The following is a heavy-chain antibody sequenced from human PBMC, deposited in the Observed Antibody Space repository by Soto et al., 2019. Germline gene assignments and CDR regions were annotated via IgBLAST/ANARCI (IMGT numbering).Heavy chain of an antibody. CDR1: GGTFSSYA. D-gene: IGHD3-10*01. CDR3: ARGDYYGSGSSIDY. V-gene: IGHV1-69*13. J-gene: IGHJ4*02. CDR2: IIPIFGTA. Sequence: SVKVSCKASGGTFSSYAISWVRQAPGQGLEWMGGIIPIFGTANYAQKFQGRVTITADESTSTAYMELSSLRSEDTAVYYCARGDYYGSGSSIDYWGQGTLVTVSS.